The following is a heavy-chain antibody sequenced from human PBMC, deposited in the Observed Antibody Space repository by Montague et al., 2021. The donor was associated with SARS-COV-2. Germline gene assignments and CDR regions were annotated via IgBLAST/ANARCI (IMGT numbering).Heavy chain of an antibody. D-gene: IGHD3-10*01. V-gene: IGHV3-7*01. CDR1: GFPFSRYW. Sequence: SRRLSCAASGFPFSRYWLTWVRQAPGKGLEWVANIKEDGSEKYYVDSVKGRFTISRDNAKNSLSLQMNSLRAEDTAVYYCVRTGYFASGNYVWGQGTLVTVSS. J-gene: IGHJ4*02. CDR3: VRTGYFASGNYV. CDR2: IKEDGSEK.